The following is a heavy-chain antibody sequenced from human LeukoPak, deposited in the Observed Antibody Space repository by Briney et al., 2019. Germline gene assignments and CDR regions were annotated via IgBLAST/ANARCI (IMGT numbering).Heavy chain of an antibody. CDR1: GFTFSSYA. Sequence: GGSLRLSCAASGFTFSSYAMSWVRQAPGKGLEWVSAISGSGGSTYYADSVKGRFTISRDKSKNTLYLQMNSLRADDTAVYYCAKSLLTTATGTGRAFDIWGQGAMVTVSS. V-gene: IGHV3-23*01. J-gene: IGHJ3*02. D-gene: IGHD1-1*01. CDR2: ISGSGGST. CDR3: AKSLLTTATGTGRAFDI.